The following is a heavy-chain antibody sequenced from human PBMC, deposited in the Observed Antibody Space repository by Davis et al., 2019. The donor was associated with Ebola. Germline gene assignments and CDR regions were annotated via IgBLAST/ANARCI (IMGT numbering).Heavy chain of an antibody. D-gene: IGHD3-3*01. J-gene: IGHJ4*02. CDR1: GFTFSSYA. CDR3: ATLRTDYDFWSGYYVSPGPLDY. Sequence: GESLKISCAASGFTFSSYAMSWVRQAPGKGLEWVSAISGSGGSTYYADSVKGRFTISRDNSKNTLYLQMNSLRAEDTAVYYCATLRTDYDFWSGYYVSPGPLDYWGQGTLVTVSS. CDR2: ISGSGGST. V-gene: IGHV3-23*01.